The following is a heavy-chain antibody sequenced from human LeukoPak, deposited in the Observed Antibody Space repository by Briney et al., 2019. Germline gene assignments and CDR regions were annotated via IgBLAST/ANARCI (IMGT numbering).Heavy chain of an antibody. CDR1: GFTFSSYA. D-gene: IGHD3-10*01. CDR2: ISYDGSNK. Sequence: GGSPRLSCAASGFTFSSYAMHWVRQAPGKGLEWVAVISYDGSNKYYADSVKGRFTISRDNSKNTLYLQMNSLRAEDTAVYYCAKDSPPHYYGSGSGDYWGQGTLVTVSS. V-gene: IGHV3-30*04. J-gene: IGHJ4*02. CDR3: AKDSPPHYYGSGSGDY.